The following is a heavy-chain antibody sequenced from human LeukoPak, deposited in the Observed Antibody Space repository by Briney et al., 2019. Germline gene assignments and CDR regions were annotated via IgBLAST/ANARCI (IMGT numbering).Heavy chain of an antibody. CDR1: GFTFSSYG. CDR2: IRYDGSNK. V-gene: IGHV3-30*02. D-gene: IGHD3-3*01. CDR3: AKDLSKGLLYRRGMYYFDY. J-gene: IGHJ4*02. Sequence: GGSLRLSCAASGFTFSSYGMHWVRQAPGKGLEWVAFIRYDGSNKYYADSVKGRFTISRDNSKNTLYLQMNSLRAEDTAVYYCAKDLSKGLLYRRGMYYFDYWGQGTLVTVSS.